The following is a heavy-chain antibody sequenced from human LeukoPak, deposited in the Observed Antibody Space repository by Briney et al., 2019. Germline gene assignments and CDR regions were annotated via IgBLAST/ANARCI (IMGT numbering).Heavy chain of an antibody. J-gene: IGHJ6*02. V-gene: IGHV1-2*02. CDR2: INPNSGGT. CDR3: ARVYCSSTSCYSPVYYGMDV. Sequence: GASVKVSCKASGYTLTGYYMHWVRQAPGQGLEWMGWINPNSGGTNYAQKFQGRVTMTRDTSISTAYMELSRLRSDDTAVYYCARVYCSSTSCYSPVYYGMDVWGQGTTVTVSS. CDR1: GYTLTGYY. D-gene: IGHD2-2*02.